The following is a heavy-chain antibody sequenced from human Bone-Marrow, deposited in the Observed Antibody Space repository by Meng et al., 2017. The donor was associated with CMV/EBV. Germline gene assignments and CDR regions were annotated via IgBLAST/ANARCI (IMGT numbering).Heavy chain of an antibody. CDR1: GYTFTSYY. CDR2: INPSGGST. J-gene: IGHJ6*01. D-gene: IGHD2-2*01. V-gene: IGHV1-46*01. CDR3: ARYCSSTSCYLYYYYGMDV. Sequence: ASVKVSCKASGYTFTSYYMHWVRQAPGQGLEWMGIINPSGGSTSYAQKFQGRVTMTRDTSTSTVYMELSSLRSEDTAVYYCARYCSSTSCYLYYYYGMDVWGQGTTVTGSS.